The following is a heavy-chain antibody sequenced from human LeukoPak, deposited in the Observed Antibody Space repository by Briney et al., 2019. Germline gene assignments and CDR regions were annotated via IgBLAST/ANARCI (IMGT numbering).Heavy chain of an antibody. CDR1: GGSISSYY. J-gene: IGHJ4*02. Sequence: PSETLSLTCTVSGGSISSYYWSWIRQPPGKGLEGIGYIYYSGSTNYNPSLKSRVTISVDTSKNQFSLKLSSVTAADTAVYYCARDLLGSRSDYWGQGTLVTVSS. D-gene: IGHD1-26*01. V-gene: IGHV4-59*01. CDR3: ARDLLGSRSDY. CDR2: IYYSGST.